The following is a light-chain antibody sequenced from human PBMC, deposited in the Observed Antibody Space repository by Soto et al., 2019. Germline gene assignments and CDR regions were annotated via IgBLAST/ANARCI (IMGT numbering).Light chain of an antibody. CDR2: GAS. J-gene: IGKJ1*01. CDR1: QSVSSSY. Sequence: EIVFTQSPGTLSLSRGERATLSRSASQSVSSSYLALYKQKPGQAARLLIYGASSSATGITYRFSGSGSGTDFTPTLSRLEDEDFAVSYCQQYGSSPRTVGQGTKVDI. V-gene: IGKV3-20*01. CDR3: QQYGSSPRT.